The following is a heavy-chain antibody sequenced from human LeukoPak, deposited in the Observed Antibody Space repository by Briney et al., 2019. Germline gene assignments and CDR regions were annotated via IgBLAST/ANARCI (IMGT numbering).Heavy chain of an antibody. CDR3: ARALDGYDFWSGYVY. V-gene: IGHV3-21*01. D-gene: IGHD3-3*01. CDR1: GFTFSSYS. CDR2: ISSSSSYI. Sequence: GGSLRLYCAASGFTFSSYSMNWVRQAPGKGLEWVSSISSSSSYIYYADSVKGRFTISRDNAKNSLYLQMNSLRAEDTAVYYCARALDGYDFWSGYVYWGQGTLVTVSS. J-gene: IGHJ4*02.